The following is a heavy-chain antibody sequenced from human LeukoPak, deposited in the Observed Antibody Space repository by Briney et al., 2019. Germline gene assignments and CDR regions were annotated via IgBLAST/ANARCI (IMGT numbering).Heavy chain of an antibody. J-gene: IGHJ4*02. Sequence: SETLSLTCAVYGGSFSGYYWSWMRHPPGKGLEWIGEINHSGSTNYNPSLKSRVTISVDTSKNQFSLKLSSVTAADTAVYYCARRAIGILLWFGELPTNFDYWGQGTLVTVSS. D-gene: IGHD3-10*01. CDR3: ARRAIGILLWFGELPTNFDY. V-gene: IGHV4-34*01. CDR2: INHSGST. CDR1: GGSFSGYY.